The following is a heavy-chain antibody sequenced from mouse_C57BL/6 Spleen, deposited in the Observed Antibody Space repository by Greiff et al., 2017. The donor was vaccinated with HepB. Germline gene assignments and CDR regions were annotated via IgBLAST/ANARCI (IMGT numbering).Heavy chain of an antibody. CDR3: AGSYGDYAMDY. CDR1: GYAFSSSW. J-gene: IGHJ4*01. D-gene: IGHD1-1*02. V-gene: IGHV1-82*01. CDR2: IYPGDGDT. Sequence: QVQLQQSGPELVKPGASVKISCKASGYAFSSSWMNWVKQRPGKGLEWIGRIYPGDGDTNYNGKFKGKATLTADKSSSTAYMQLSSLTSEDSAVYYCAGSYGDYAMDYWGQGTSVTVSS.